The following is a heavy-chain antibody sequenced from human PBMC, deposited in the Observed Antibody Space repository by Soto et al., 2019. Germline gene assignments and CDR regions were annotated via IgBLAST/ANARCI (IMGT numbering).Heavy chain of an antibody. V-gene: IGHV4-59*08. Sequence: SERLSHNFTDSVCATRNRYWSVIRQPPGKGLEWIGYISYTVTTHYNPSLKSRVTISLDVSKNQFFLKMNSVTAADTAVYYCARLSAAVAFDVRGQGT. CDR1: VCATRNRY. CDR2: ISYTVTT. J-gene: IGHJ3*01. D-gene: IGHD2-2*01. CDR3: ARLSAAVAFDV.